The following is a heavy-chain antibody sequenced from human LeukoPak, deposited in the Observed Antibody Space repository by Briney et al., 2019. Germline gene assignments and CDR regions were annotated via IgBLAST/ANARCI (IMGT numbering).Heavy chain of an antibody. CDR2: IIPIFGIA. D-gene: IGHD4-23*01. CDR3: ARDLDDGGNSD. Sequence: SVKVSYKASGGTFNSYAISGVRQAPGQGREGMGGIIPIFGIANYTQKFQGRVTITADKSTSTAYMELSSLRSEDTAVYYCARDLDDGGNSDWGQGTLVTVSS. J-gene: IGHJ4*02. CDR1: GGTFNSYA. V-gene: IGHV1-69*17.